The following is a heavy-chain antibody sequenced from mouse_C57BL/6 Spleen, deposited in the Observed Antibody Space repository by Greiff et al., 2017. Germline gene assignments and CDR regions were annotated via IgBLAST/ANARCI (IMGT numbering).Heavy chain of an antibody. D-gene: IGHD1-1*01. J-gene: IGHJ2*01. CDR3: ASDGGSSSFDY. CDR1: GYTFTSYW. CDR2: FDPSDSET. V-gene: IGHV1-52*01. Sequence: QVQLQQPGAELVRPGSSVKLSCKASGYTFTSYWLHWVKQRPIQGLEWIGNFDPSDSETHYNQKFKDKATLTVDKSSSTAYMQLSSLTYEDSAVYYCASDGGSSSFDYWGQGTTLTVSS.